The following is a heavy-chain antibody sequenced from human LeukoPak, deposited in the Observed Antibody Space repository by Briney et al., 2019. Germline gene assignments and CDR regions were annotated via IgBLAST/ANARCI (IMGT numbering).Heavy chain of an antibody. Sequence: GGSLRLSCEVSGFTFSDYSMKWARQAPGKGLEWVSYIAARSNYIDYADSVKGRFTISRDNARNTVYLQMSSLRSEDTAVYYCARDQGDNSYGYYAIWYAFDVWGQGTMVTVSS. CDR3: ARDQGDNSYGYYAIWYAFDV. CDR1: GFTFSDYS. D-gene: IGHD5-18*01. CDR2: IAARSNYI. J-gene: IGHJ3*01. V-gene: IGHV3-21*04.